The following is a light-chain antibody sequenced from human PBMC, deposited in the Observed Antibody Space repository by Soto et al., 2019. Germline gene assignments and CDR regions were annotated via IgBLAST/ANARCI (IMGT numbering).Light chain of an antibody. CDR2: LVS. V-gene: IGKV2-28*01. CDR3: MQSLDTPLP. CDR1: QSLLQTNGYNY. Sequence: DIVMTQSPRSLPVTPGEPASISCRSSQSLLQTNGYNYLDWYLQKPGQSPHLLIYLVSHRASGVPDRFSGSESGTNFTLRISRVEAEDVGVYYCMQSLDTPLPFGGGTKV. J-gene: IGKJ4*01.